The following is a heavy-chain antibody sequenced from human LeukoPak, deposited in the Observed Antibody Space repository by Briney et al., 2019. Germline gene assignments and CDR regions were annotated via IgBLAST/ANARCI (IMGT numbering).Heavy chain of an antibody. CDR1: GFTFTNYG. D-gene: IGHD6-19*01. CDR2: ISGSGTDT. CDR3: AGSSGWWAHDY. J-gene: IGHJ4*02. Sequence: GGSLRLSCAASGFTFTNYGITWVRQAPGKGLEWVSSISGSGTDTSYADSVRGRFTISRANSKRTLYVQMVSLRAEDTAIYYCAGSSGWWAHDYWGQGTLVTVSS. V-gene: IGHV3-23*01.